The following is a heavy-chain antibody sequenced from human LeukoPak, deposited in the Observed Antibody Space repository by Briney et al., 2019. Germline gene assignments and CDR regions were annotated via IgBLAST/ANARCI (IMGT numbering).Heavy chain of an antibody. V-gene: IGHV3-23*01. CDR3: AKAHSGSCYDAFDI. J-gene: IGHJ3*02. CDR1: GFTFSSFA. CDR2: ICGSGGST. Sequence: GGSLRLSCAASGFTFSSFAMGWVRQAPGKGLEWVSVICGSGGSTYYADSVKGRFTISRDNSKNTLYLQMNGLRAEDTDVYYCAKAHSGSCYDAFDIWGQGTVVTVSS. D-gene: IGHD1-26*01.